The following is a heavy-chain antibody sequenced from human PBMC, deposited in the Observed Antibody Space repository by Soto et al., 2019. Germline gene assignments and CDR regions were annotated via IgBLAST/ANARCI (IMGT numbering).Heavy chain of an antibody. Sequence: EVQLVESGGALVQPGGSLRLSCVVSGFNFSDYSMNWVRQAPGKGPEWISYISNSSRTIYSSDSVKGRFIISRDNGKNSLYLQMNSLRDEDTGKYYCARDRGPPIFGQDAFDFWGHGTMVTVSS. J-gene: IGHJ3*01. CDR1: GFNFSDYS. CDR2: ISNSSRTI. CDR3: ARDRGPPIFGQDAFDF. V-gene: IGHV3-48*02. D-gene: IGHD2-15*01.